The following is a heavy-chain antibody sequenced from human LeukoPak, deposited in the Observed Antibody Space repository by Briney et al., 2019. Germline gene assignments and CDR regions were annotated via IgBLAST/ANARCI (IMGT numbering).Heavy chain of an antibody. J-gene: IGHJ4*02. Sequence: SETLSLTCAVYGGSFSGYYWSWIRQPPGKGLEWIGEINHSGSTNYNPSLKSRVTISVDTSKNQFSLKLSSVTAADTAVYYCAKDHLPGIVVADRDYWGLGTLVTVSS. CDR3: AKDHLPGIVVADRDY. D-gene: IGHD6-19*01. CDR2: INHSGST. CDR1: GGSFSGYY. V-gene: IGHV4-34*01.